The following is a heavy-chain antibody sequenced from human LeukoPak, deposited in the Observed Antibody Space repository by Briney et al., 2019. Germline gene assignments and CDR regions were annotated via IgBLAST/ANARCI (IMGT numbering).Heavy chain of an antibody. D-gene: IGHD3-3*01. CDR3: ARGGVPGGFYGSFDY. Sequence: SETLSLTCTVSGGSISTYYWSWMRQPPGRGLEWIGYIYYSGRTNHNPSLQSRVTISVVTSKYQFSLKLNSVTAAETAVYYCARGGVPGGFYGSFDYWGQGTLVSVSS. V-gene: IGHV4-59*01. CDR1: GGSISTYY. CDR2: IYYSGRT. J-gene: IGHJ4*02.